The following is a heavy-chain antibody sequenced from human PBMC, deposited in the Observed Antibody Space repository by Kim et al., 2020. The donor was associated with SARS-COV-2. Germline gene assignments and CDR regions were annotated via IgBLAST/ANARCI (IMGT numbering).Heavy chain of an antibody. CDR1: GFTFSSYA. CDR3: AKDTSSASYSSDYFDY. CDR2: ISSSGGST. D-gene: IGHD3-10*01. J-gene: IGHJ4*01. V-gene: IGHV3-23*01. Sequence: GGSLRLSCAASGFTFSSYAMSWVRQAPGKGLEWVSAISSSGGSTYYADSVKGWFTIYRDNSKNTLYLQMNGLRAEDTAVYFCAKDTSSASYSSDYFDYLG.